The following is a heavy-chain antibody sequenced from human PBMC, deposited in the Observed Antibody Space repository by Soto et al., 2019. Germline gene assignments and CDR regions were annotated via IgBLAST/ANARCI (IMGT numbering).Heavy chain of an antibody. Sequence: QLKLQESGPGLVKPSETLSLTCTVSDDSIGRSNYFWAWIRQPPGKGLECIGNIFYSRNTHYNPSLKSRVTISLDTSSHQFSLRVSSVTAAETAVYYCARHLYSGDSSGSFGYWGPGALVIVSS. J-gene: IGHJ4*02. CDR1: DDSIGRSNYF. D-gene: IGHD6-19*01. CDR2: IFYSRNT. CDR3: ARHLYSGDSSGSFGY. V-gene: IGHV4-39*01.